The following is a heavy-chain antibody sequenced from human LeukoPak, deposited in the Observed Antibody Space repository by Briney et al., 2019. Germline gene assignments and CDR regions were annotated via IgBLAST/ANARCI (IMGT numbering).Heavy chain of an antibody. V-gene: IGHV3-30*18. J-gene: IGHJ4*02. CDR1: GFTFSSYG. D-gene: IGHD3-22*01. CDR2: ISYDGRNK. CDR3: AKDRPYYYDSSGYYDY. Sequence: GGSLRLSCAASGFTFSSYGMHWVRQAPGKGLEWVAVISYDGRNKYYADSVKGRFTISRDNSKNTLYLQMNSLRAEDTAVYYCAKDRPYYYDSSGYYDYWGQGTLVTVSS.